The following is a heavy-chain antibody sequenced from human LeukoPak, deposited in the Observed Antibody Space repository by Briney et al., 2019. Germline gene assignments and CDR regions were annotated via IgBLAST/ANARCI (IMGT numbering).Heavy chain of an antibody. CDR2: IDRSRTT. CDR3: ARGSATGLAY. D-gene: IGHD1-1*01. V-gene: IGHV4-34*01. Sequence: PSETLSLTCAVYGGSFSGYSWTWIRQPPGKGLGWIGEIDRSRTTNYNPSLKSRLTISVDTSKNQFSLKLSSVTAADTAVYYCARGSATGLAYWGQGTLVTVSS. CDR1: GGSFSGYS. J-gene: IGHJ4*02.